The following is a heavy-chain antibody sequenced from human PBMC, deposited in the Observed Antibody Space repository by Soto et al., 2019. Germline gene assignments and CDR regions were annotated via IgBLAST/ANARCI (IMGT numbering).Heavy chain of an antibody. CDR1: GFTFNSYG. CDR2: ISYDGSNK. CDR3: AKDVTLYGYGGYFDY. J-gene: IGHJ4*02. V-gene: IGHV3-30*18. Sequence: QVQLVESGGGVVQPGRSLRLSCAASGFTFNSYGIHWVRQAPGKGLEWVPFISYDGSNKYYADSVKGRFTISKDSSKNTMPPQMNSLRAEDTAVYYCAKDVTLYGYGGYFDYWGQGTLVTVSS. D-gene: IGHD5-18*01.